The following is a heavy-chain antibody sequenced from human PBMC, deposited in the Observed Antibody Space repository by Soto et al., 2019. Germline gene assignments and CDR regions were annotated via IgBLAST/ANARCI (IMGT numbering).Heavy chain of an antibody. CDR1: SVSNAW. J-gene: IGHJ6*02. CDR2: IKSKTDGGTT. CDR3: TTPADGGIAAAGPIYYYYGMDV. V-gene: IGHV3-15*07. D-gene: IGHD6-13*01. Sequence: SVSNAWMNWVRQAPGKGLEWVGRIKSKTDGGTTDYAAPVKGRFTISRDDSKNTLYLQMNSLKTEATAVYYCTTPADGGIAAAGPIYYYYGMDVWGQGTTVTVSS.